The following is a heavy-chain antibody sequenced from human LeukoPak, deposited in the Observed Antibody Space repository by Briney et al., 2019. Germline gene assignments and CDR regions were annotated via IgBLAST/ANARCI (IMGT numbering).Heavy chain of an antibody. CDR2: IKQDGSEK. CDR1: GFTFSSYW. J-gene: IGHJ4*02. V-gene: IGHV3-7*03. D-gene: IGHD6-19*01. Sequence: GESLRLSCAASGFTFSSYWMSWVRQAPGKGLEWVANIKQDGSEKYYVDSVKGRFTISRDNSKSTLYLQMSSLRAEDTAVYYCARDRYSSAWNDPIYWGQGTLVTVSS. CDR3: ARDRYSSAWNDPIY.